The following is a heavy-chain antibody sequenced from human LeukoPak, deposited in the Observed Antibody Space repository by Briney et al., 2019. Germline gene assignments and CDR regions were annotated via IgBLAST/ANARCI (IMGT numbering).Heavy chain of an antibody. Sequence: GASVKVSCKASGYTFTGYYMHWVRQAPGQGLEWMGRINPNSGGTNYAQKFQGRVTMTRDTSISTAYMELSSLRSEDTAVYYCARDFGASDCSGGSCYSQTFDYWGQGTLVTVSS. CDR2: INPNSGGT. V-gene: IGHV1-2*06. J-gene: IGHJ4*02. CDR3: ARDFGASDCSGGSCYSQTFDY. CDR1: GYTFTGYY. D-gene: IGHD2-15*01.